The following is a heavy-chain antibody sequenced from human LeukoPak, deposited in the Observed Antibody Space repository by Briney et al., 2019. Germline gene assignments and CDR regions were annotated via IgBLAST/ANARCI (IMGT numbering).Heavy chain of an antibody. CDR1: GFTFSSYG. D-gene: IGHD3-3*01. CDR2: IRYEGSNK. J-gene: IGHJ4*02. V-gene: IGHV3-30*02. CDR3: AKDPAHYDFWSGPATLLGGFDY. Sequence: GGSLRLSCAASGFTFSSYGMHWVRQAPGKGLEWLAFIRYEGSNKYYADSVKGRFTISRDNSKNTLYLQMNSLRAEDTAVYYCAKDPAHYDFWSGPATLLGGFDYWGQGTLVTVSS.